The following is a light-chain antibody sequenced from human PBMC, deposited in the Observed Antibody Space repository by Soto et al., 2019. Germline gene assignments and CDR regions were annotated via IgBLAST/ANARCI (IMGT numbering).Light chain of an antibody. V-gene: IGKV3-15*01. Sequence: VLTQSPATLSVSPGERVTLSCRASESVRTSLAWYQHKPGRSPSLLMYGASNRATGVPDRFSGSGSGTDFTLTSTSLQSDDLAIYYCQHYSDWPRTFGQGTKLEIK. CDR2: GAS. J-gene: IGKJ1*01. CDR1: ESVRTS. CDR3: QHYSDWPRT.